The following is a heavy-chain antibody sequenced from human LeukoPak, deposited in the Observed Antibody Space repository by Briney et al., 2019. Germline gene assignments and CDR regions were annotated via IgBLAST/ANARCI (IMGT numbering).Heavy chain of an antibody. CDR1: GLTFSRYA. CDR3: ASAILVDAFDY. D-gene: IGHD2-2*02. J-gene: IGHJ4*02. Sequence: PGGSLRLSCAVSGLTFSRYAINWVRQPPGKGLEWVSSISSSSSYIYYADSVKGRFTISRDNAKNSLYLQMNSLRAEDTAVYYCASAILVDAFDYWGQGTLVTVSS. CDR2: ISSSSSYI. V-gene: IGHV3-21*01.